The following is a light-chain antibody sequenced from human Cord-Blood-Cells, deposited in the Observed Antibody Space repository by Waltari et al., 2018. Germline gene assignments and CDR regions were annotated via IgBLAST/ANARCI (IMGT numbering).Light chain of an antibody. J-gene: IGKJ1*01. CDR3: QQSYSTPPT. CDR1: QSISSY. CDR2: AAS. Sequence: IQIPQSPSSLSASVGDSVTITCRASQSISSYLNWYQQKPGKAPKLLIYAASSLQSGVPSRFSGSGSGTDFTLTISSLQPEDFATYYCQQSYSTPPTFGQGTKVEIK. V-gene: IGKV1-39*01.